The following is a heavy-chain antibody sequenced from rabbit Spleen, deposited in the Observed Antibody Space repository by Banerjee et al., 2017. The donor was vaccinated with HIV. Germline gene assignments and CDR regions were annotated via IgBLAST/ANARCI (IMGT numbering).Heavy chain of an antibody. V-gene: IGHV1S40*01. D-gene: IGHD8-1*01. CDR1: GFDLSSYYY. J-gene: IGHJ6*01. CDR3: ARDSGSSFSSYGMDL. CDR2: IYISGGST. Sequence: QSLEESGGDLVKPGASLTLTCTASGFDLSSYYYVCWVRQAPGKGLEWIACIYISGGSTYYASWAKGRFTISETSSTTVTLQMTSLTAADTATYFCARDSGSSFSSYGMDLWGQGTLVTVS.